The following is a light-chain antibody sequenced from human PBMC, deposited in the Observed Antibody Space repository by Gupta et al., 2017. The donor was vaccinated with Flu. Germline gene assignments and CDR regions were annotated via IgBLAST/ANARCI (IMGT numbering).Light chain of an antibody. CDR1: NSDIGSYNY. V-gene: IGLV2-14*01. J-gene: IGLJ2*01. Sequence: QPALTQPASVSGSPDQSITISCTGTNSDIGSYNYVSWYQQHPGTAPNLLIYEVSNRPSGVSIHFSGSKSGNTASLTISGLQAEDEADYFCSSYSKSGTRAVVFGGGTSLTV. CDR2: EVS. CDR3: SSYSKSGTRAVV.